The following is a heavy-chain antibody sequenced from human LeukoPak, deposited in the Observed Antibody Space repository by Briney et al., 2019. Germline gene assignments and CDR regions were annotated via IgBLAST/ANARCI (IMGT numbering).Heavy chain of an antibody. CDR3: ARHRRHRVYYDSSGYYHDGFDI. CDR1: GYTFTSYD. V-gene: IGHV1-18*01. J-gene: IGHJ3*02. CDR2: INPNSGGT. Sequence: ASVKVSCKASGYTFTSYDINWVRQATGQGLEWMGWINPNSGGTNYAQKLQGRVTMTTDTSTSTAYMELRSLRSDDTAVYYCARHRRHRVYYDSSGYYHDGFDIWGQGTMVTVSS. D-gene: IGHD3-22*01.